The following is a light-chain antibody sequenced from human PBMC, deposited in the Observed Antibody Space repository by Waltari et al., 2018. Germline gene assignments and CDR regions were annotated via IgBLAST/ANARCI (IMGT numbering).Light chain of an antibody. CDR1: QSITNW. V-gene: IGKV1-5*03. CDR2: KAS. J-gene: IGKJ1*01. CDR3: QQYDNYWT. Sequence: DIQMTQSPSTLSASVGDRVTITCRASQSITNWLAWYQQKPGKAPNLLIYKASNLESGAPSRFSGSGSGTEFTLTISSLQPDDFATYYCQQYDNYWTFGQGTKVEIK.